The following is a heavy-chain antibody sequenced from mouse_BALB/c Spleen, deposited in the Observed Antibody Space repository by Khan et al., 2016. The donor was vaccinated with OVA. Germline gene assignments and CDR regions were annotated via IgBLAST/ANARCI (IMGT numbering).Heavy chain of an antibody. CDR3: ARAGWDVFAY. CDR1: GYTFTDYV. V-gene: IGHV1-77*01. CDR2: IYPGSDST. D-gene: IGHD4-1*01. J-gene: IGHJ3*01. Sequence: QVQLKESGPELVKPGASVKMSCKASGYTFTDYVMNWVKQRNGQGLEWIGQIYPGSDSTYYNENFKGKATLTADRSSSTAYMQLSNLTSEDSAVYFCARAGWDVFAYWGQGTPVTVSA.